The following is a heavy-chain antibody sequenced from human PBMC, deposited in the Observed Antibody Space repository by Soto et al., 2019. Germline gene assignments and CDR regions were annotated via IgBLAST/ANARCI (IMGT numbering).Heavy chain of an antibody. Sequence: SETLSLTCTVSGGSISSYYWSWIRQPPGKGLEWIGYIYYSGSTNYNPSLKSRVTISVDTSKNQFSLKLSSVTAADTAVYYCARGVGALGYYYYYYMDVWSKGTTVTVSS. CDR1: GGSISSYY. J-gene: IGHJ6*03. D-gene: IGHD2-15*01. CDR3: ARGVGALGYYYYYYMDV. CDR2: IYYSGST. V-gene: IGHV4-59*01.